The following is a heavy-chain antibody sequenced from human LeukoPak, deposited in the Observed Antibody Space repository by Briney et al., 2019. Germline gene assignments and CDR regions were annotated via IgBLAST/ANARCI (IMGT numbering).Heavy chain of an antibody. J-gene: IGHJ4*02. V-gene: IGHV3-11*04. CDR2: ISSSGSTI. CDR1: GCTFSDYY. CDR3: AAKEGTRSDFDY. D-gene: IGHD1-14*01. Sequence: GQSLILCCASSGCTFSDYYMSWIRQAPGKRLEWGSYISSSGSTIYYADSVKGRFTISRDNAKNSLYLQMNSLRGEDTAVYYCAAKEGTRSDFDYWGQGTLVTV.